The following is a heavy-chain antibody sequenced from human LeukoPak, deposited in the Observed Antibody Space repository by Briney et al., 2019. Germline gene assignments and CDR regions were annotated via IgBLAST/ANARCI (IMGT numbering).Heavy chain of an antibody. CDR2: ITGSSGNT. CDR3: GRDFNY. CDR1: GFTFSSYS. V-gene: IGHV3-21*01. J-gene: IGHJ4*02. Sequence: PGGSLRLSCAASGFTFSSYSMIWVRQARGKGLEWVSTITGSSGNTYYAEPAKGRFTISRDNAKNSLYLQMNSLRADDTAVYYCGRDFNYWGQGTLVTVAS.